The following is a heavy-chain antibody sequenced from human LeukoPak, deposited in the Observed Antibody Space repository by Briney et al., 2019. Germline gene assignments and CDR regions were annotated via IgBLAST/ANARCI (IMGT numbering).Heavy chain of an antibody. CDR1: GFTFSDYA. CDR2: LGGNNIHT. J-gene: IGHJ4*02. V-gene: IGHV3-23*01. Sequence: GASLRLSCAASGFTFSDYAMNWVRQAPRKGPEWLSSLGGNNIHTKSADFVKGRFTISRDNSKNMLYLQMNSLRAEDTAVYYCARAMAYCGDDCYERGYYFDYWGQGTQVTVSS. CDR3: ARAMAYCGDDCYERGYYFDY. D-gene: IGHD2-21*02.